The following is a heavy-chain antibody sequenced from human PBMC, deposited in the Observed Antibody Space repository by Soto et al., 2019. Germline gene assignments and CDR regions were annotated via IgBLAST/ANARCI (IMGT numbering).Heavy chain of an antibody. CDR3: AAGGSSSGWTDY. CDR1: GFTFTSSA. J-gene: IGHJ4*02. Sequence: GASVKVSCKASGFTFTSSAVQWVRQARGQRLEWIGWIVVGSGNTNYAQKFQERVTITRDMSTSTAYMELSSLRSEDTAVYYCAAGGSSSGWTDYWGQGTLVTVSS. CDR2: IVVGSGNT. V-gene: IGHV1-58*01. D-gene: IGHD6-19*01.